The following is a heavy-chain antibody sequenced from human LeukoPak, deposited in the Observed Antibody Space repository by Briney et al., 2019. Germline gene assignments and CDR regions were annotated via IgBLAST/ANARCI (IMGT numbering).Heavy chain of an antibody. CDR1: GFTFSSYS. D-gene: IGHD1-14*01. V-gene: IGHV3-21*04. J-gene: IGHJ3*02. CDR3: AKPARTDAFDI. CDR2: ISSRSSYI. Sequence: GGSLRLSCAASGFTFSSYSMNWVRQAPGKGLEWVSSISSRSSYIYYADAVKGRFTISRDNAKNSLYLQMNSLRAEDTAVYYCAKPARTDAFDIWGQGTMITVSS.